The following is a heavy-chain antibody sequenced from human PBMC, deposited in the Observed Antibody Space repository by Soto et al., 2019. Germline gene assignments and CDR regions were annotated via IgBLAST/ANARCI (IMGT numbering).Heavy chain of an antibody. J-gene: IGHJ6*02. CDR2: IYYSGST. D-gene: IGHD2-8*01. CDR1: GGSISSGGYY. Sequence: SETLSLTCTVSGGSISSGGYYWSWIRQHPGKGLEWIGYIYYSGSTYYNPSLKSRVTISVDTSKNQFSLKLSSVTAADTVVYYCARDLRVGYCTNGVCFMPYGMDVWGQGTTVTVSS. V-gene: IGHV4-31*03. CDR3: ARDLRVGYCTNGVCFMPYGMDV.